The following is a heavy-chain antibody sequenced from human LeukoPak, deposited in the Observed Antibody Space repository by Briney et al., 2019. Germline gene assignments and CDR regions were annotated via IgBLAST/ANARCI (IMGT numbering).Heavy chain of an antibody. CDR1: GFPFSDYY. J-gene: IGHJ6*02. V-gene: IGHV3-11*05. Sequence: PGGSPTLSCAASGFPFSDYYMSWLRQAPGKGLEWVSYISSSSSYTNYADSVKGRFTISRDNAKNSLYLQMNSLRAEDTAVYYCAREGGYNTFDYGMDVWGQGTTVTVSS. CDR3: AREGGYNTFDYGMDV. CDR2: ISSSSSYT. D-gene: IGHD5-24*01.